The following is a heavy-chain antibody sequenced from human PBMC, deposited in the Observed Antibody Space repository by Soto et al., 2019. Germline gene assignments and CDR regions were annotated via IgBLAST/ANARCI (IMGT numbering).Heavy chain of an antibody. D-gene: IGHD2-21*02. CDR2: IFSNDEK. CDR3: ARGMGPAVTAFFDY. Sequence: QVTLKESGPVLVKPTETLTLTCTVSGFSLSTARMGVRWMRQPPGKALECLAHIFSNDEKSYSTSLKSRLTNSKDTSQSQVVLTMTNIDPVDTGTYYSARGMGPAVTAFFDYSGQGTQVAASS. J-gene: IGHJ4*02. CDR1: GFSLSTARMG. V-gene: IGHV2-26*01.